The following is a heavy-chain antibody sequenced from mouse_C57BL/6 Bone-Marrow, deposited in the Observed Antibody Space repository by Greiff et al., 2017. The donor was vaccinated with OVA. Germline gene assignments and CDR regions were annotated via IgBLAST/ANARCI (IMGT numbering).Heavy chain of an antibody. CDR3: ARNHYYGSSLYFDY. V-gene: IGHV1-69*01. Sequence: QVQLKQPGAELVMPGASVKLSCKASGYTFTSYWMHWVKQRPGQGLEWIGEIDPSDSYTNYNQKFKGKSTLTVDKSSSTAYMQLSSLTSEDSAVYYCARNHYYGSSLYFDYWGQGTTLTVSS. CDR2: IDPSDSYT. CDR1: GYTFTSYW. D-gene: IGHD1-1*01. J-gene: IGHJ2*01.